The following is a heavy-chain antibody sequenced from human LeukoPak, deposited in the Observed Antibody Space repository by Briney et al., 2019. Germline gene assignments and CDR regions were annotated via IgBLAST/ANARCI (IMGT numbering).Heavy chain of an antibody. CDR3: ARHLWVAVAGREGYYFDY. V-gene: IGHV4-39*01. CDR2: IYYSGST. D-gene: IGHD6-19*01. CDR1: GGSISSSSYY. J-gene: IGHJ4*02. Sequence: PSETLSLTCTVSGGSISSSSYYWGWIRQPPGKGLEWIGSIYYSGSTYYNPSLKSRVTISVDTSKDQFSLKLSSVTAADTAVYYCARHLWVAVAGREGYYFDYWGQGTLVTVSS.